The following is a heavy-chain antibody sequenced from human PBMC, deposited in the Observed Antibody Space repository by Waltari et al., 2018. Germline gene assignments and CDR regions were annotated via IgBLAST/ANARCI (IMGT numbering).Heavy chain of an antibody. CDR1: GGSISSYY. J-gene: IGHJ5*02. Sequence: QVQLQESGPGLVKPSETLSLTCTVSGGSISSYYWSWIRQPPGKGLEWIGYIYTSGSNNYNPSLKSRVTISVDTSKNQFSLKLSSVTAADTAVYYCARANGPAAPEPNWFDPWGQGTLVTVSS. V-gene: IGHV4-4*09. D-gene: IGHD6-13*01. CDR3: ARANGPAAPEPNWFDP. CDR2: IYTSGSN.